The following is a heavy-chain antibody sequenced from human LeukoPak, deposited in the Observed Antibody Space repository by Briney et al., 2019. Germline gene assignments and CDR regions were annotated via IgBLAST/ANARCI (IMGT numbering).Heavy chain of an antibody. J-gene: IGHJ6*04. CDR1: GGTFSSYA. CDR3: ARGAPVTTGVSEYYGMDV. Sequence: SVKVSCNASGGTFSSYAISWVRQAPGQGLEWMGGIIPIFGTANYAQKFQGRVTITADKSTSTAYMELSSLRSEDTAVYYCARGAPVTTGVSEYYGMDVWGKGTTVTVSS. D-gene: IGHD4-23*01. V-gene: IGHV1-69*06. CDR2: IIPIFGTA.